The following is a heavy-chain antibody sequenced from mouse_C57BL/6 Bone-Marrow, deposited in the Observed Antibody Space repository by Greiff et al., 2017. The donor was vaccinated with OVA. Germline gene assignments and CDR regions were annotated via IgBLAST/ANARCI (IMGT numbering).Heavy chain of an antibody. CDR2: INPSSGYT. V-gene: IGHV1-4*01. Sequence: GASVKMSCKASGYTFTSYTMHWVKQRPGQGLEWIGYINPSSGYTKYNQKFKDKATLTADKSSSTAYMQLSSLTSEDSAVYYCAREDGNWFAYWGQGTLVTVSA. CDR1: GYTFTSYT. J-gene: IGHJ3*01. CDR3: AREDGNWFAY. D-gene: IGHD2-1*01.